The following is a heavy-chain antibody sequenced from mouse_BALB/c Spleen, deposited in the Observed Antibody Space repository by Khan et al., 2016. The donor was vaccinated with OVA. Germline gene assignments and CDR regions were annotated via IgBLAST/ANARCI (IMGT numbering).Heavy chain of an antibody. J-gene: IGHJ2*01. Sequence: EVELVESGGGLVQPGGSRKLSCAASGFTFSNYGMHWVRQAPEKGLEWVAFISGDTSTIYYADTVKGRFTIFRDNPKNTLFLQMTSLMSEDTARYYCAKAYFYGYYFDYWGPGTTLTVSS. D-gene: IGHD1-1*01. V-gene: IGHV5-17*02. CDR2: ISGDTSTI. CDR1: GFTFSNYG. CDR3: AKAYFYGYYFDY.